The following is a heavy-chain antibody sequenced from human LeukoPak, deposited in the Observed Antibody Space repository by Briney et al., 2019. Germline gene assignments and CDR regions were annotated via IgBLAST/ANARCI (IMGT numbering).Heavy chain of an antibody. CDR2: FDPEDGET. D-gene: IGHD3-22*01. CDR3: ASRSHLVGYYSRLYFDY. Sequence: ASVKVSCKVSGYTLTELSMHWVRQAPGKGLEWMRGFDPEDGETIYAQKFQGRVTMTEDTSTDTAYMELSSLRSEDTAVYYCASRSHLVGYYSRLYFDYWGQGTLVTVSS. CDR1: GYTLTELS. V-gene: IGHV1-24*01. J-gene: IGHJ4*02.